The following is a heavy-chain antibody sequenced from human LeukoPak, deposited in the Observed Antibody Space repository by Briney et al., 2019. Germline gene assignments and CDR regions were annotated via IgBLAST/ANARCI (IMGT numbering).Heavy chain of an antibody. V-gene: IGHV3-64*04. CDR2: ISTTGGTT. J-gene: IGHJ4*02. Sequence: GGSLRLSCSASGFTFSSYVMHWVRQAPGKGLEYLSAISTTGGTTYYADSVKGRFTISRDDAKNSLYLHMNSLRAEDTAMYYCATGDFDYWGQGTLVTVSS. CDR3: ATGDFDY. CDR1: GFTFSSYV. D-gene: IGHD7-27*01.